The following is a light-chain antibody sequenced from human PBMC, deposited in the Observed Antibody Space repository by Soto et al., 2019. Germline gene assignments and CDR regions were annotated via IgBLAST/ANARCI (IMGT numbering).Light chain of an antibody. J-gene: IGKJ3*01. CDR2: GAS. CDR1: QSLSRN. CDR3: QHYNHWHPAFT. Sequence: EILMTQSPATLSVSPGERATLSCRASQSLSRNLAWYQQKPGQAPRLLIYGASTRASGVPARFSGSGSGTEITLTISSLQSEDFALYYRQHYNHWHPAFTFSPRTKVHL. V-gene: IGKV3-15*01.